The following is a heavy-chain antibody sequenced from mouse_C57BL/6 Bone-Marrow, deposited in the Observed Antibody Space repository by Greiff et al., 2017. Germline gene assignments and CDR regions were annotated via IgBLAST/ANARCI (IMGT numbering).Heavy chain of an antibody. Sequence: VQLQQSGAELVMPGASVKLSCKASGYTFTSYGIRWVKQRTGQGLEWIGELYPTSGNTYYNEKFKGKATLTADKSSSTAYMELRSLTSEDSAVYFFGIYMDGDFVYAMDYWGQGTSVTVSS. J-gene: IGHJ4*01. CDR1: GYTFTSYG. CDR2: LYPTSGNT. V-gene: IGHV1-81*01. D-gene: IGHD2-13*01. CDR3: GIYMDGDFVYAMDY.